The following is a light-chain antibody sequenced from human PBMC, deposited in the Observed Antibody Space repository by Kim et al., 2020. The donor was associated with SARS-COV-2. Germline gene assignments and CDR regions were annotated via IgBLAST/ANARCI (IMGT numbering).Light chain of an antibody. J-gene: IGKJ4*01. CDR2: GTS. V-gene: IGKV3-20*01. CDR1: RSFTTRY. CDR3: QQYDTLPVT. Sequence: EIVLTQSPGTLSLSPGERATLSCRASRSFTTRYLAWYQQKLGQAPRLLIYGTSTRATGIPDRFSGSGSGTDFTLTISRLEPEDFGVYYCQQYDTLPVTFGGGTKLEI.